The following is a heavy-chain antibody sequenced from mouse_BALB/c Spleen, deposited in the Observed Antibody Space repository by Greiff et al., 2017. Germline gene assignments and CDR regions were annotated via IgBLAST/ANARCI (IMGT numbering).Heavy chain of an antibody. CDR1: GYTFTDYA. CDR3: ARGGNYDY. Sequence: VQLQESGPELVRPGVSVTISCKGSGYTFTDYAMHWVKQSHARSLEWIGVISTYYGNTNYNQKFKGKATMTVDKSSSTAYMELARLTSEDSAIYYCARGGNYDYWGQGTTLTVSS. J-gene: IGHJ2*01. V-gene: IGHV1-67*01. CDR2: ISTYYGNT. D-gene: IGHD2-1*01.